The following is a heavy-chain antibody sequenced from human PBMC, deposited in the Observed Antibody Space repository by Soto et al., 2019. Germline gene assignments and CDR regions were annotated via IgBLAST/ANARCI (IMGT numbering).Heavy chain of an antibody. CDR3: EKHLGESDLYDN. CDR2: ISGSGGTT. V-gene: IGHV3-23*01. J-gene: IGHJ4*02. CDR1: GFTFSTYA. Sequence: PGGSLRLSCAASGFTFSTYAMSWVRQAPGKGPEWVSAISGSGGTTYYADSVKGRFTLSRDNSKDTLYLQMNSLRAEDTALYFCEKHLGESDLYDNCGRGTQVTVSS. D-gene: IGHD3-10*01.